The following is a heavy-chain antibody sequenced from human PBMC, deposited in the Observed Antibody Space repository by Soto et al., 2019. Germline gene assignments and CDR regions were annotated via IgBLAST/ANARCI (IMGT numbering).Heavy chain of an antibody. J-gene: IGHJ3*02. CDR3: ARGYCSGGSCYIDI. Sequence: SETLSLTCTVSGGSVSSGSYYWSWIRQPPGKGLEWIGYIYYSGSTNYNPSLKSRVTISVDTSKNQFSLKLSSVTAADTAVYYCARGYCSGGSCYIDIWGQGTMVTLS. D-gene: IGHD2-15*01. CDR1: GGSVSSGSYY. V-gene: IGHV4-61*01. CDR2: IYYSGST.